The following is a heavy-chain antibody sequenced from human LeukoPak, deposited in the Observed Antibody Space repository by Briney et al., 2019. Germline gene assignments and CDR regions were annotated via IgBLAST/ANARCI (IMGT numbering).Heavy chain of an antibody. CDR1: GYTFTGYY. V-gene: IGHV1-2*02. CDR2: INPNSGGT. D-gene: IGHD1-14*01. J-gene: IGHJ6*02. CDR3: ARSLPEYYYYGMDG. Sequence: ASVKVSCKASGYTFTGYYMHWVRQAPGQGLEWMGWINPNSGGTNYAQKFQGRVTMTRDTSISTAYMELSRLRSEDTAVYCCARSLPEYYYYGMDGWGQGTTVTVSS.